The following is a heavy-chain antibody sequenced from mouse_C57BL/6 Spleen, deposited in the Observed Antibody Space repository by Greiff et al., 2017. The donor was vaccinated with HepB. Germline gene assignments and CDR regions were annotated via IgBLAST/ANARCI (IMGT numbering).Heavy chain of an antibody. D-gene: IGHD1-1*01. CDR1: GFTFSDYY. V-gene: IGHV5-16*01. CDR2: INYDGSST. CDR3: ARDHYYYGSSYFDY. Sequence: DVKLVESEGGLVQPGSSMKLSCTASGFTFSDYYMAWVRQVPEKGLEWVANINYDGSSTYYLDSLKSRFIISRDNAKNILYLQMSSLKSEDTATYYCARDHYYYGSSYFDYWGQGTTLTVSS. J-gene: IGHJ2*01.